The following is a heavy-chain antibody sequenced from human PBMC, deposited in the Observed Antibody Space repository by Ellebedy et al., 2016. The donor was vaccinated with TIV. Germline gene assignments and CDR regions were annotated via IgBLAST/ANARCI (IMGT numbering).Heavy chain of an antibody. D-gene: IGHD3-9*01. CDR2: IIPIFGTA. V-gene: IGHV1-18*01. J-gene: IGHJ4*02. Sequence: ASVKVSCKASGYTFTSYGISWVRQAPGQGLEWMGGIIPIFGTANYAQKFQGRVTMTRDTSTSTVYMELRSLRSDDTAVYYCAREDILTSSDYWGQGTLVTVSS. CDR1: GYTFTSYG. CDR3: AREDILTSSDY.